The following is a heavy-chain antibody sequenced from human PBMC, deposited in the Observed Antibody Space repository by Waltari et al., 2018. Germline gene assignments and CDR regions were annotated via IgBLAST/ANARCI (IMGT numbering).Heavy chain of an antibody. CDR2: INHSGST. CDR1: GGPFSGYY. V-gene: IGHV4-34*01. J-gene: IGHJ4*02. CDR3: ARQFSSGWYSEY. D-gene: IGHD6-19*01. Sequence: QVQLQQWGAGLLKPSETLSLTCAVYGGPFSGYYGSWIRQSPGKGLEWIGEINHSGSTNYNPSLKSRVTISVDTSKNQFSLKVSSVTAADTAVYYCARQFSSGWYSEYWGQGTLVTVSS.